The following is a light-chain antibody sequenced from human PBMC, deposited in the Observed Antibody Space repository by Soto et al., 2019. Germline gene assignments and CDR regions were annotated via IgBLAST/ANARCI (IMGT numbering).Light chain of an antibody. CDR3: SSYTDVVTLEV. CDR2: EVS. J-gene: IGLJ1*01. CDR1: STDFGGQNY. Sequence: QSVLTQPPSASGSLGQSITISCTGTSTDFGGQNYVSWYQQHPGRAPKLILYEVSNRPSGVSNRFSGSKSGNTASLTISGLQAEDVADYYCSSYTDVVTLEVFGPGTKVTVL. V-gene: IGLV2-14*01.